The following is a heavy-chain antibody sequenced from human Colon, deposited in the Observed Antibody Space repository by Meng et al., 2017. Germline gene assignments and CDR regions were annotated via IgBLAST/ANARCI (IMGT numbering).Heavy chain of an antibody. V-gene: IGHV4-30-4*01. Sequence: QVQLQESGPGLVKPSQTASPPCTVSGGFLNSDDYYWSWIRQSPGGGLEWIGLLSYSGNTFYNPSLRSRVAISADTSKSQFSLYLRSVTAADTAVYYCAREWRHYYGAGSFDYWGQGALVTVSS. J-gene: IGHJ4*02. CDR1: GGFLNSDDYY. D-gene: IGHD3-10*01. CDR3: AREWRHYYGAGSFDY. CDR2: LSYSGNT.